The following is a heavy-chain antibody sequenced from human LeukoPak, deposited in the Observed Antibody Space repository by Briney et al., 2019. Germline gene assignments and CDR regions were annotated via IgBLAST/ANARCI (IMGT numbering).Heavy chain of an antibody. CDR3: AKAGSGHYYDY. V-gene: IGHV3-23*01. CDR2: ITTDT. D-gene: IGHD3-22*01. Sequence: PGGSLRLSCAASGFAFNSYDMTWVRRAPGKGLEWVSLITTDTYYADSVRGRFTISRDNSKNTLYLQMNSLRADDTAVYYCAKAGSGHYYDYWGQGTLVTASS. J-gene: IGHJ4*02. CDR1: GFAFNSYD.